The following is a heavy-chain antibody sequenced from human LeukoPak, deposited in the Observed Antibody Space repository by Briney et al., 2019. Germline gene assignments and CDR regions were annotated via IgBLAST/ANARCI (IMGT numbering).Heavy chain of an antibody. CDR2: INPNSGGT. V-gene: IGHV1-2*02. D-gene: IGHD3-22*01. J-gene: IGHJ4*02. CDR3: ARVTDYYDSSGHRFGRVFDY. Sequence: GASVKVSCKASGYTFTGYYMHWVRQAPGQGLEWMGWINPNSGGTNYAQKFQGRVTMTRDTSISTAYMELSRLRSDDTAVYYCARVTDYYDSSGHRFGRVFDYWGQGTLVTVSS. CDR1: GYTFTGYY.